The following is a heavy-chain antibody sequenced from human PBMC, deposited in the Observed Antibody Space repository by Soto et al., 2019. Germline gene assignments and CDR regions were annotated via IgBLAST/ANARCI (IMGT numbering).Heavy chain of an antibody. D-gene: IGHD2-15*01. V-gene: IGHV1-69*12. CDR3: ASWLKGPDIGNYYYGMDV. CDR1: GGAFSDYA. CDR2: IMPIFRAP. J-gene: IGHJ6*02. Sequence: QVQLVQSGAEVKKPGSSVKVSCKASGGAFSDYAFSWVRQAPGQGLEWLGGIMPIFRAPDYAQKFQGRVTSTAYEFPRTAYMEMNRLRSEDKAVYYCASWLKGPDIGNYYYGMDVWGQGTTVTVS.